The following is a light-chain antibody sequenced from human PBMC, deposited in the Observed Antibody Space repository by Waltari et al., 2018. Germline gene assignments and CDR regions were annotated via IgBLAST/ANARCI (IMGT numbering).Light chain of an antibody. V-gene: IGKV3-20*01. CDR1: QSVTRT. J-gene: IGKJ1*01. CDR3: QKYGTLPAT. Sequence: EIVLTQSPGTLSLSPGERATLFCRASQSVTRTLAWYQQKHGQAPRLLIYDASGRATGIPDRFSGSGYGTDFSLTISRLEPEDFAVYDCQKYGTLPATFGQGTKVEIK. CDR2: DAS.